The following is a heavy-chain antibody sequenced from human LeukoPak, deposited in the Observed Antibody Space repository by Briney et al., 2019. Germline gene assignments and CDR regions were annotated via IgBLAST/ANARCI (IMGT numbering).Heavy chain of an antibody. V-gene: IGHV3-30*18. CDR1: GFTFRSYG. CDR3: AKGYYDSNGNYYYFDY. J-gene: IGHJ4*02. CDR2: ISYDGSIR. D-gene: IGHD3-22*01. Sequence: GGSLRLSCAASGFTFRSYGMHWVRQAPGKGLEWVAVISYDGSIRYYADSVKGRFTISRDNPKNTLYLQVNSLRAEDTAVYYCAKGYYDSNGNYYYFDYWGQGTLVTVSS.